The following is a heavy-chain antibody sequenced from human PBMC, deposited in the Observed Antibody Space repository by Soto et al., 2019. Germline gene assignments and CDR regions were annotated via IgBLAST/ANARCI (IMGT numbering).Heavy chain of an antibody. V-gene: IGHV1-3*01. J-gene: IGHJ4*02. Sequence: QVELVESEAEVKKPGASVKISCKTSGYTFMTYALHWVRQAPGQRPEWMGWINPGNGNTEYSQKLQGRVTITRDTSARTVFMEVANMTSEDTAVYYCARVRMLWYGELSHWGQGTQVIVSA. CDR3: ARVRMLWYGELSH. CDR1: GYTFMTYA. CDR2: INPGNGNT. D-gene: IGHD3-10*01.